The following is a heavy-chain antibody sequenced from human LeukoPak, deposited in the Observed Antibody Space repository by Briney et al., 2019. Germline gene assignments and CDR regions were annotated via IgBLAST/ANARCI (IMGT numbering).Heavy chain of an antibody. Sequence: GGSLRLSCAASGFTFNDYAMSWVRQAPEKGLEWVSFISGRGGTTFYADSVKGRFTISRDNSKRTLFLQMNSLRAEDTAVYYYAKWPVWGIAVTGRTFDYWGQGTLVTVSS. CDR1: GFTFNDYA. D-gene: IGHD6-19*01. V-gene: IGHV3-23*01. J-gene: IGHJ4*02. CDR2: ISGRGGTT. CDR3: AKWPVWGIAVTGRTFDY.